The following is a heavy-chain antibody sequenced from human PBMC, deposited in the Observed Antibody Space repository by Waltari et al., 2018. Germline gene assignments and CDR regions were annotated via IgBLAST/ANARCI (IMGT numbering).Heavy chain of an antibody. J-gene: IGHJ5*02. Sequence: QVQLQESGPGLVKPSQTLSLTCTVSGVSISSGDDHWNWIRQPPGKGLEWIGYVYYSGSTYYNPSLTSRLTISVDTSKNQFYLHLNSVTAADTAVYYCARADYYYDKNWFDPWGQGTPVTVSS. CDR1: GVSISSGDDH. CDR2: VYYSGST. V-gene: IGHV4-30-4*08. CDR3: ARADYYYDKNWFDP. D-gene: IGHD3-22*01.